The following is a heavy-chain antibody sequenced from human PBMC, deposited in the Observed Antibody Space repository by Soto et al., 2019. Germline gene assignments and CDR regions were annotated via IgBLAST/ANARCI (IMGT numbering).Heavy chain of an antibody. CDR3: AKERGVLDAFDI. CDR1: GFTSSSFV. V-gene: IGHV3-30*18. D-gene: IGHD3-10*01. J-gene: IGHJ3*02. CDR2: ISSDGNNQ. Sequence: QVQLVESGGGVAQPGTSLRLSCAASGFTSSSFVIHWVRQAPGKGLEWLAVISSDGNNQYYADSVKGRFTISRDNSKKTLYLQVNSLRAEDTAVYFCAKERGVLDAFDIWGQGTMVTVS.